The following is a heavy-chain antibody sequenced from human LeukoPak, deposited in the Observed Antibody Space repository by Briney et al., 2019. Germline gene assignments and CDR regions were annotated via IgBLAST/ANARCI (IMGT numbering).Heavy chain of an antibody. J-gene: IGHJ4*02. CDR3: ARAYYDSSGYSLYYFDY. CDR2: INPNSGGT. V-gene: IGHV1-2*02. CDR1: GYTFTGYY. Sequence: ASVKVSCKASGYTFTGYYMHWVRQAPGQGLEWMGWINPNSGGTNYAQKFQGRVTMTRDTCISTAYMELSRLRSDDTAVYYCARAYYDSSGYSLYYFDYWGQGTLVTVSS. D-gene: IGHD3-22*01.